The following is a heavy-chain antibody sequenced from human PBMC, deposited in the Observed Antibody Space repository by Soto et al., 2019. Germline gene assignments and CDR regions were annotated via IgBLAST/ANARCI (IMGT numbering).Heavy chain of an antibody. CDR2: IYNSGST. Sequence: SETLSLTCAVSGGYLSGGYYSWRWIRQPPGKGLEWIGFIYNSGSTYYNSSLKSRVTISVDSPKNHFFLNLTSVTAAATAVYYCATYRKFFHIWGQGTKVTVSS. J-gene: IGHJ3*02. CDR1: GGYLSGGYYS. V-gene: IGHV4-30-2*01. CDR3: ATYRKFFHI.